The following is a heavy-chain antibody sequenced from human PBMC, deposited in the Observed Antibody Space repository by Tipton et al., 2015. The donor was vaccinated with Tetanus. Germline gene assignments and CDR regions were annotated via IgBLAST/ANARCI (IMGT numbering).Heavy chain of an antibody. V-gene: IGHV3-23*01. CDR1: GFTSSGYP. D-gene: IGHD1-1*01. J-gene: IGHJ4*02. CDR2: ISETGGRT. Sequence: SLRLSCAASGFTSSGYPMTWVRQALGKGLEWVSTISETGGRTYYAESVKGRFTVSRDNVKNMVYLEMNGLRAEDTALYYCARPNWNDPYWGQGILVTASS. CDR3: ARPNWNDPY.